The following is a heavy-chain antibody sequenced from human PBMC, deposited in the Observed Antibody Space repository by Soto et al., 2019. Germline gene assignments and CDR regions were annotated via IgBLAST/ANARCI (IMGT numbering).Heavy chain of an antibody. D-gene: IGHD5-18*01. CDR3: ARDRGYSYGYSWFDP. J-gene: IGHJ5*02. Sequence: PSETLSLTCTVSGAYMRNDYYYWSWVRQNPGKDLEWIGHMHHSGSTNYNPSLKSRVTISVDTSKNQFSLKLGSVTAADTAVYYCARDRGYSYGYSWFDPWGQGTLVTVSS. V-gene: IGHV4-61*01. CDR2: MHHSGST. CDR1: GAYMRNDYYY.